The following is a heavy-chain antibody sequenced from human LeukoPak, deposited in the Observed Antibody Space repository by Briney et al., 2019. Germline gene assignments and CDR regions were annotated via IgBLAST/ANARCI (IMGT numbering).Heavy chain of an antibody. V-gene: IGHV4-61*01. CDR3: ARAGYCSSTSCYSGAFDI. CDR2: IYYSGST. Sequence: SETLSLTCTVSGYSISSGYYWSWIRQPPGKGLEWIGYIYYSGSTNYNPSLKSRVTISVDTSKNQFSMKLSSVTAADTAVYYCARAGYCSSTSCYSGAFDIWGQGTMVTVSS. CDR1: GYSISSGYY. J-gene: IGHJ3*02. D-gene: IGHD2-2*01.